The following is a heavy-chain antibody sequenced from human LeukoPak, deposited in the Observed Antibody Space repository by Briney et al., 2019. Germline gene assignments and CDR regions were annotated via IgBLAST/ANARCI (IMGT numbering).Heavy chain of an antibody. CDR3: ARDEAVGDDAFDI. CDR2: IYTSGST. J-gene: IGHJ3*02. V-gene: IGHV4-4*07. Sequence: SETLSLTCTVAGGSISSYYWSWIRQPAGKGLEWIGRIYTSGSTNYNPSLKSRVTMSIDTSKNKFSLKLSSVSAAATAVYYCARDEAVGDDAFDIWGQGTMVTVSS. D-gene: IGHD1-26*01. CDR1: GGSISSYY.